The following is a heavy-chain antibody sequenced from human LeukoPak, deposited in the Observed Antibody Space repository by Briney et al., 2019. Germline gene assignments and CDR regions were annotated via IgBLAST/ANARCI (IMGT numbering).Heavy chain of an antibody. CDR3: ASHYDTSGYHYFAF. D-gene: IGHD3-22*01. CDR1: GFTFSRYA. Sequence: GGSLRLSCAASGFTFSRYAMHWVRQAPGKGLEWVAVISYDGSNKYYADSVKGRFTISRDSSKNTLYLQMNSLRAEDTAVYYCASHYDTSGYHYFAFRGQGTLFTVSS. CDR2: ISYDGSNK. J-gene: IGHJ4*02. V-gene: IGHV3-30-3*01.